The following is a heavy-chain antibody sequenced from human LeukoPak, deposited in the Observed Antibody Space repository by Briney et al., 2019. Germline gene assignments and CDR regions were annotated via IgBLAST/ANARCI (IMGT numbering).Heavy chain of an antibody. V-gene: IGHV3-7*01. CDR2: INQDGSEK. J-gene: IGHJ5*02. CDR3: AREGCSGGSCYHNWFDP. CDR1: GFTFSSYW. Sequence: PGGSLRLSYAASGFTFSSYWMSWVRQAPGKGLEWVANINQDGSEKYYVDSVKGRFTISRDNAKNSLYLQMNSLRAEDTAVYYCAREGCSGGSCYHNWFDPWGQGTLVTVSS. D-gene: IGHD2-15*01.